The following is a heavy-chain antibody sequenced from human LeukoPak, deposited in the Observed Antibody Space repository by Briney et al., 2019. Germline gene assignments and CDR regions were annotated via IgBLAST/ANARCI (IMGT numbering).Heavy chain of an antibody. Sequence: PGGSLRLSCAVSGFTFSDSYMDWVRQAPGKGLEWVGRIRNKSNSYTTEYAASVKGRFTISRDDSKNSLYLQMNSLKAEDTAVYYCARGVLWSGYFYFDYWGQGTLVTVSS. CDR1: GFTFSDSY. J-gene: IGHJ4*02. CDR2: IRNKSNSYTT. CDR3: ARGVLWSGYFYFDY. D-gene: IGHD3-3*01. V-gene: IGHV3-72*01.